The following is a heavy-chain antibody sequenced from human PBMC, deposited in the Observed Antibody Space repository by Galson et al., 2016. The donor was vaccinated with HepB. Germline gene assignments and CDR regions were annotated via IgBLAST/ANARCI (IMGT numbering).Heavy chain of an antibody. J-gene: IGHJ6*02. CDR1: GFIFGNYA. CDR3: VKTQGYSTGWYGMDV. Sequence: SLRLSCAASGFIFGNYAMTWVRQAPGEGLEWVSVISGSGDSTYYADSVKGRFTISRDNFKSTLSLRMNSLRAEDTAVYYCVKTQGYSTGWYGMDVWGQGTPVTVSS. D-gene: IGHD6-19*01. V-gene: IGHV3-23*01. CDR2: ISGSGDST.